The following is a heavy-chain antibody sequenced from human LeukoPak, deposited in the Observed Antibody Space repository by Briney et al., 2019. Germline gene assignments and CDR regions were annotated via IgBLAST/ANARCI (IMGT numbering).Heavy chain of an antibody. J-gene: IGHJ4*02. D-gene: IGHD3-9*01. V-gene: IGHV4-4*07. CDR1: GGSISSYY. CDR3: ARESNYDILTGYYSGFDY. CDR2: IYTSGST. Sequence: PSETLSLTCTVSGGSISSYYWSWIRQPAGKGLEWIGRIYTSGSTNYNPSLKSRVTMSVDTSKNQFSLKLSSVTAADTAVYYCARESNYDILTGYYSGFDYWGQGTLVTVSS.